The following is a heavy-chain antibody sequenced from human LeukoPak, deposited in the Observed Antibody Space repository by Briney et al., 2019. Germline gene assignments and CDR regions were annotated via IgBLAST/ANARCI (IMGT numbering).Heavy chain of an antibody. CDR3: ARDEFYGSNLDAFDI. V-gene: IGHV3-7*01. J-gene: IGHJ3*02. D-gene: IGHD3-22*01. CDR1: GFTFSSYW. CDR2: IKQDGSEK. Sequence: TGGSLRLSCAASGFTFSSYWMSWVRQAPGKGLEWVANIKQDGSEKYYVDSVKGRFTISRDNAKNSLYLQMNSLRAEDTAVYYCARDEFYGSNLDAFDIWGRGTVVTVSS.